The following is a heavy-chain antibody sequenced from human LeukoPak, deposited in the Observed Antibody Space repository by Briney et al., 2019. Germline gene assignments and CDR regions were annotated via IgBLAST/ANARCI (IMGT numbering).Heavy chain of an antibody. J-gene: IGHJ3*02. CDR1: GFTFSSYG. CDR3: ARERIVVVPAAGGAFDI. CDR2: IRYDGSNK. Sequence: PGGSLRLSCAASGFTFSSYGMHWVRQAPGKGLEWVAFIRYDGSNKYYADSVKGRFTISRDNAKNSLYLQMNSLRAEDTALYYCARERIVVVPAAGGAFDIWGQGTMVTVSS. D-gene: IGHD2-2*01. V-gene: IGHV3-30*02.